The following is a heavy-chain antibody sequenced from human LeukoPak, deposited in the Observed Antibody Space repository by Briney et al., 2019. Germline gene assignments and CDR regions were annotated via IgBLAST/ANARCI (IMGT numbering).Heavy chain of an antibody. CDR2: ISYDGSNK. CDR1: GFTLSSYG. D-gene: IGHD1-1*01. J-gene: IGHJ6*04. Sequence: GGSLRLSCAASGFTLSSYGMHWVRQAPGKGLEWVAVISYDGSNKYYADSVKGRFTISRDNSKNTLYLQMNSLRAEDTAVYYCAKDTRGTTPRYGMDVWGKGTTVTVSS. V-gene: IGHV3-30*18. CDR3: AKDTRGTTPRYGMDV.